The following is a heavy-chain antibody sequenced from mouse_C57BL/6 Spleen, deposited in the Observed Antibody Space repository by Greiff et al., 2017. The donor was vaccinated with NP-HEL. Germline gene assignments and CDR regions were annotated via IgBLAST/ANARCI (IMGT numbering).Heavy chain of an antibody. V-gene: IGHV1-22*01. J-gene: IGHJ4*01. CDR1: GYTFTDYN. D-gene: IGHD1-1*01. CDR2: INPNNGGT. Sequence: VQLKQSGPELVKPGASVKMSCKASGYTFTDYNMHWVKQSHGKSLEWIGYINPNNGGTSYNQKFKGKATLTVNKSSSTAYMELRSLTSEDSAVYYCATGSTYAMDYWGQGTSVTVSS. CDR3: ATGSTYAMDY.